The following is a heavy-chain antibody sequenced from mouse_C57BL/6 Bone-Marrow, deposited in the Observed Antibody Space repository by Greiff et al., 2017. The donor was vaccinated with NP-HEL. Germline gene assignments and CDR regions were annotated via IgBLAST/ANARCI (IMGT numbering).Heavy chain of an antibody. CDR3: ARDAGLWYYAMDY. CDR2: SRNKANDYTT. CDR1: GFTFSDFY. Sequence: EVQGVESGGGLVQSGRSLRLSCATSGFTFSDFYMEWVRQAPGKGLEWIAASRNKANDYTTEYSASVKGRFIVSRDTSQSILYLQMNALRAEDTAIYYCARDAGLWYYAMDYWGQGTSVTVSS. J-gene: IGHJ4*01. D-gene: IGHD1-1*02. V-gene: IGHV7-1*01.